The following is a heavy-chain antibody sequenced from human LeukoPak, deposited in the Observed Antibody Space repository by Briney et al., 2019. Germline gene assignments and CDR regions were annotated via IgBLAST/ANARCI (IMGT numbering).Heavy chain of an antibody. CDR3: ARRGGYSYGYYYYYYMDV. Sequence: SETLSLTCAVYGGSFSGYYWSWIRQPPGKGLEWIGEINHSGSTNYNPSLKSRVTISVDTSKNQFSLKLSSVTAADTAVYYCARRGGYSYGYYYYYYMDVWGKGTTVTISS. CDR1: GGSFSGYY. J-gene: IGHJ6*03. V-gene: IGHV4-34*01. D-gene: IGHD5-18*01. CDR2: INHSGST.